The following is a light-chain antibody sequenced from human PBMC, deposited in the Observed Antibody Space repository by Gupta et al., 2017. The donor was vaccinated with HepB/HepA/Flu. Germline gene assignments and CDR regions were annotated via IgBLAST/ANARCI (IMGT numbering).Light chain of an antibody. CDR1: SLRSYY. Sequence: SSELTQDPAVSVALGQTVRITCQGDSLRSYYASWYQQKPGQAPVLVIYGKNNRPSGIPDRFSVSRSGNTASLTLPGAQAEDEADDYCNARDRSGNPHLVFGGGTQLTVL. V-gene: IGLV3-19*01. J-gene: IGLJ2*01. CDR2: GKN. CDR3: NARDRSGNPHLV.